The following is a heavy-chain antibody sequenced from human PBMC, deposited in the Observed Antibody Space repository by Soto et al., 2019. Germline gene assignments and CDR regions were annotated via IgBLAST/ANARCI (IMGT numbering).Heavy chain of an antibody. CDR2: IIPIFGTA. CDR3: ASAGSYGLVPFDY. J-gene: IGHJ4*02. CDR1: GGTFSSYA. Sequence: VASVKVSCKASGGTFSSYAISWVRQAPGQGLEWMGGIIPIFGTANYAQKFQGRVTITADKSTSTAYMELSSLRSEDTAVYYCASAGSYGLVPFDYWGQGTLVTVSS. V-gene: IGHV1-69*06. D-gene: IGHD5-18*01.